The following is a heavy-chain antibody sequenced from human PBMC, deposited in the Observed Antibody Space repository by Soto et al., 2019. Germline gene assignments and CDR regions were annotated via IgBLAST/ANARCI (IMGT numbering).Heavy chain of an antibody. CDR1: GGSFSGYY. J-gene: IGHJ6*02. Sequence: SETLSLTCAVYGGSFSGYYWSWIRQPPGKGLEWIGEINHSGSTNYNPSLKSRVTISVDTSKNQFSLKLSSVTAADTAVYYCARRGMVATFKSVYYGMDVWGQGTTVTVSS. D-gene: IGHD5-12*01. CDR3: ARRGMVATFKSVYYGMDV. V-gene: IGHV4-34*01. CDR2: INHSGST.